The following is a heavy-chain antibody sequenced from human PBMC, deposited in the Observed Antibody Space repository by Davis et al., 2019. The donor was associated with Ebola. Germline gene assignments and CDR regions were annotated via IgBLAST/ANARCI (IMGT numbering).Heavy chain of an antibody. J-gene: IGHJ4*02. CDR1: SYTFTSYG. CDR2: ISAYNGNT. Sequence: ASVKVSCKASSYTFTSYGISWVRQAPGQGLEWMGWISAYNGNTNYAQKLQGRVTMTTDTSRSTAYMELRSLSSVTAADTAVYYCATQELGRTLYSDYWGLGTLVTVSS. D-gene: IGHD7-27*01. CDR3: ATQELGRTLYSDY. V-gene: IGHV1-18*01.